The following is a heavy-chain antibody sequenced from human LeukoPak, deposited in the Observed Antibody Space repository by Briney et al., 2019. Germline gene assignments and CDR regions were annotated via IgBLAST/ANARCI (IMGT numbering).Heavy chain of an antibody. CDR3: AKLAVAGTDGYSDY. Sequence: PGRSLRVSCAASGFTFGDYAMHWVRQARGKGLEWVSGISWNSGSIGYADSVKGRFTISRDNAKNSLYLQMNSLRAEDTALYYCAKLAVAGTDGYSDYWGQGTLVTVSS. CDR2: ISWNSGSI. J-gene: IGHJ4*02. CDR1: GFTFGDYA. V-gene: IGHV3-9*01. D-gene: IGHD6-19*01.